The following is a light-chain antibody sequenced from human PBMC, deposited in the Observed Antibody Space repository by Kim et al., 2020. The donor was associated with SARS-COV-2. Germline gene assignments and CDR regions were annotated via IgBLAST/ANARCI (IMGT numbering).Light chain of an antibody. CDR3: QQYGTSLYT. V-gene: IGKV3-20*01. CDR1: QSVTNSY. CDR2: GAS. J-gene: IGKJ2*01. Sequence: SPGETATLPCRASQSVTNSYVAWYQQKPGQAPRLLIYGASSRATGILDRFSGSGSGTDFTLTISRLEPEDFAVYYCQQYGTSLYTFGQGTKLEIK.